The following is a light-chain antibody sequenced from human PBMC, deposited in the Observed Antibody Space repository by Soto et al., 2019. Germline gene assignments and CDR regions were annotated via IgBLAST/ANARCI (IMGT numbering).Light chain of an antibody. J-gene: IGLJ3*02. CDR3: AAWDDNRNAQV. V-gene: IGLV1-44*01. CDR1: SSNIGSNT. Sequence: QSVLTQPPSASGTPGQRVTITCSGSSSNIGSNTVNLYQQLPGTAPKLVIYSNNQRPSGVPDRFSGSKSGTAASLAISGPQSEDEADYYCAAWDDNRNAQVFGGGTKLTVL. CDR2: SNN.